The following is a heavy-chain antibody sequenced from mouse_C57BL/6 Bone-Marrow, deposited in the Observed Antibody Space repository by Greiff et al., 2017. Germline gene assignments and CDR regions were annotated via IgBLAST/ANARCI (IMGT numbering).Heavy chain of an antibody. V-gene: IGHV5-15*01. D-gene: IGHD6-1*01. CDR2: ISNLAYSI. CDR3: AREGGASYYYAMDY. CDR1: GFTFSDYG. Sequence: EVKLVESGGGLVQPGGSLKLSCAASGFTFSDYGMAWVRQAPRKGPEWVAFISNLAYSIYYADTVTGRFTISRENAKNTLYLEMSSLRSEDTAMYYCAREGGASYYYAMDYWGQGTSVTVSS. J-gene: IGHJ4*01.